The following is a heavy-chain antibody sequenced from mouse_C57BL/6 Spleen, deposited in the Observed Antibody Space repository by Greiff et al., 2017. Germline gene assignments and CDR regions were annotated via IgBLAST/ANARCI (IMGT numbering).Heavy chain of an antibody. Sequence: EVKLMESGGGLVQPGGSLSLSCAASGFTFTDYYMSWVRQPPGKALEWLGFIRNKANGYTTEYSASVKGRFTISRDNSQSILYLQMNALRAEDSATYYCARILSPYYYGSGGFDYWGQGTTLTVSS. CDR3: ARILSPYYYGSGGFDY. J-gene: IGHJ2*01. D-gene: IGHD1-1*01. V-gene: IGHV7-3*01. CDR1: GFTFTDYY. CDR2: IRNKANGYTT.